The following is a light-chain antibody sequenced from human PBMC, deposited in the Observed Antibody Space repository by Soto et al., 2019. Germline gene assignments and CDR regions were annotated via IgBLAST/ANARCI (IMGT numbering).Light chain of an antibody. J-gene: IGKJ1*01. CDR1: QIISAW. CDR2: TTS. V-gene: IGKV3-15*01. CDR3: QQYNSWPRT. Sequence: MTQSPSTLFASVGDTVTITCRASQIISAWLAWYQQTPGQAPSLLIYTTSSRAAGVPARFSGSGAGTEFTLTIDSLQSEDFVLYYCQQYNSWPRTFGQGTKVDIK.